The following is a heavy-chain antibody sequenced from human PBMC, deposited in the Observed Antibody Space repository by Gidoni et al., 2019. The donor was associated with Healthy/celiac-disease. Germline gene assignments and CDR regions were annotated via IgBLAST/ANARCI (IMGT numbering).Heavy chain of an antibody. CDR1: GFPFDDYA. Sequence: EVQLVESGGGLVQPGRSLRLSCAASGFPFDDYAMHWVRQAPGKGLEWVSGISWNSGSIGYADSVKGRFTISRDNAKNSLYLQMNSLRAEDTALYYCAKAPFPYSRDYFDYWGQGTLVTVSS. CDR2: ISWNSGSI. V-gene: IGHV3-9*01. J-gene: IGHJ4*02. CDR3: AKAPFPYSRDYFDY. D-gene: IGHD6-13*01.